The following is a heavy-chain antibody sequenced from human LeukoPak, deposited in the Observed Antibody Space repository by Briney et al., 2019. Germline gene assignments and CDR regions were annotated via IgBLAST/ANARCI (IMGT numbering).Heavy chain of an antibody. Sequence: ASVKVSCKASGGTFSSYAISWVRQAPGQGLKWMVRIIPIIGLVNYAQNFQGRVTITADKSTSTAYMELSSLRSEDTAVYYCAKDKGRMTALYYFDYWGQGTLVTVSS. J-gene: IGHJ4*02. CDR1: GGTFSSYA. CDR2: IIPIIGLV. CDR3: AKDKGRMTALYYFDY. V-gene: IGHV1-69*04. D-gene: IGHD2-21*02.